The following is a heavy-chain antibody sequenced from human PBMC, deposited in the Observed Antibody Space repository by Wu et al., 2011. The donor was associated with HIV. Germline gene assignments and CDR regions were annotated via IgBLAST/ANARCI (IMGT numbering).Heavy chain of an antibody. J-gene: IGHJ4*02. Sequence: VQLVQSGAEIKKPGESLKISCKASGYSISRHWIGWVRQMPGKGLEWLGLIDPDDSDDRYSQSTLGQVTISADKSINTAYLQWGSLQASDTAVYYCARLTGSDTGFDPFGPFDYWGQGTLVTVSS. CDR3: ARLTGSDTGFDPFGPFDY. V-gene: IGHV5-51*03. CDR2: IDPDDSDD. CDR1: GYSISRHW. D-gene: IGHD5-12*01.